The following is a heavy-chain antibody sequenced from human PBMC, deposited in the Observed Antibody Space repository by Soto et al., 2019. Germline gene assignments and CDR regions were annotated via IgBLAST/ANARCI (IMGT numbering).Heavy chain of an antibody. CDR2: IYHSGST. V-gene: IGHV4-30-2*01. Sequence: PSETLSLTCAVSGGSISSGGYSWSWIRQPPGKGLEWIGYIYHSGSTYYNPSLKSRVTISVDRSKDQFSLKLSSVTAADTAVYYCASGLEMATTPGFAFDIWGQGTMVTVSS. CDR3: ASGLEMATTPGFAFDI. J-gene: IGHJ3*02. D-gene: IGHD1-1*01. CDR1: GGSISSGGYS.